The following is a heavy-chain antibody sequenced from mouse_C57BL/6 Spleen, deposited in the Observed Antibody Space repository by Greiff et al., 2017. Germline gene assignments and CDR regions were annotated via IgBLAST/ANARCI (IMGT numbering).Heavy chain of an antibody. D-gene: IGHD4-1*01. CDR3: TGLGNY. V-gene: IGHV14-4*01. Sequence: EVQLQQSGAELVRPGASVKLSCTASGFNFKDDYMHWVKQRPEQGLEWIGWFYPESGDIEYASKFQGKATITADTSSNTAYLQLSSLTSEDTAVYYCTGLGNYWGQGTTLTVSS. J-gene: IGHJ2*01. CDR2: FYPESGDI. CDR1: GFNFKDDY.